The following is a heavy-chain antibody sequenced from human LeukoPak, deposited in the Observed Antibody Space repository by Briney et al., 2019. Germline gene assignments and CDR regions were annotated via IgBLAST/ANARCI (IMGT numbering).Heavy chain of an antibody. Sequence: SSETLSLTCSVSGGSISGSSSYWGRIRQPPGKGLEWIGSIYYSGSTYDNPALKSRVTISVDTSKNQFSLKLSSVTAADTAVYYCARAVAGDDAFDIWGQGTMVTVSS. CDR2: IYYSGST. CDR3: ARAVAGDDAFDI. J-gene: IGHJ3*02. V-gene: IGHV4-39*07. D-gene: IGHD6-19*01. CDR1: GGSISGSSSY.